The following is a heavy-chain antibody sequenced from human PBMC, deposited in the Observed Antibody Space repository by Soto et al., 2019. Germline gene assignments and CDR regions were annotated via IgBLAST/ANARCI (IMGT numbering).Heavy chain of an antibody. CDR3: VRGGDSSAGFGGWFAS. CDR1: GGSLTNLY. CDR2: IYYSGTT. D-gene: IGHD3-16*01. Sequence: QVQLQESGPGLLKPSETLSLNCTVSGGSLTNLYWSWIRQSPGKGLEWIGFIYYSGTTNYNPSLKSRVIISVETSKNQFSLKLKSGTAAATAVYYCVRGGDSSAGFGGWFASWGQGAVVTVSS. V-gene: IGHV4-59*11. J-gene: IGHJ5*01.